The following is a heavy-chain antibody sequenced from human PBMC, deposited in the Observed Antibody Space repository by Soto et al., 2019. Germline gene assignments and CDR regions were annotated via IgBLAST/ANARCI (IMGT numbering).Heavy chain of an antibody. Sequence: VQLVQSGVEVKKPGASVKVSCKASGYTFTSHGISWVRQAPGQGLEWMGWINTYNDNTNYAQKVQGRVTMTTETSTSTASMELRSLRSDDTAVYYCARDLLYSTRSTVRFDIWGQGTMLTVSS. CDR1: GYTFTSHG. CDR2: INTYNDNT. J-gene: IGHJ3*02. V-gene: IGHV1-18*01. CDR3: ARDLLYSTRSTVRFDI. D-gene: IGHD6-13*01.